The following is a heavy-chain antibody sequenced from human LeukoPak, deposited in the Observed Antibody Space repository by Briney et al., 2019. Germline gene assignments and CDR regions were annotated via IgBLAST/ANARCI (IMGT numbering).Heavy chain of an antibody. D-gene: IGHD3-3*01. CDR3: ARDQGTIFDVVNFAMDV. Sequence: SCKASGYTFTGYYMHWVRQAPGQGLEWVAVISYDGSNKYYADSVKGRFTMSRDNSESALYLQMNSLRAEDTAVYYCARDQGTIFDVVNFAMDVWGQGTRVTVSS. V-gene: IGHV3-30*16. CDR2: ISYDGSNK. CDR1: GYTFTGYY. J-gene: IGHJ6*02.